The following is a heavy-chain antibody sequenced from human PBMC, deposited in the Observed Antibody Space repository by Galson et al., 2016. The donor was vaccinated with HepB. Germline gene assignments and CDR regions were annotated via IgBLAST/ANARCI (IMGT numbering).Heavy chain of an antibody. CDR3: VQGSTAPAV. CDR2: ISRSGVST. J-gene: IGHJ6*04. CDR1: GFTFRNYG. D-gene: IGHD2-2*01. V-gene: IGHV3-23*01. Sequence: SLRLSCAASGFTFRNYGMTWVRQAPGKGLEVVSSISRSGVSTDDADSVKGRSTISRDHSKNTLSLQMNSLTADDTAIYYCVQGSTAPAVWGKGTTVTVSS.